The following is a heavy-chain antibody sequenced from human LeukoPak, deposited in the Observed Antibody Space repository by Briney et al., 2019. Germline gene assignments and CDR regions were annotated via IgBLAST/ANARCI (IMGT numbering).Heavy chain of an antibody. CDR3: AKDHDYSTLRQFDY. D-gene: IGHD4-11*01. CDR1: GFTFSSYA. V-gene: IGHV3-30-3*01. Sequence: GGSLRLSCAASGFTFSSYAMHWVRQAPGKGLEWVAVISYDGSNKYYADSVKGRFTISRDNSKNTLYLQMNSLRAEDTAVYYCAKDHDYSTLRQFDYWGQGTLVTVSS. J-gene: IGHJ4*02. CDR2: ISYDGSNK.